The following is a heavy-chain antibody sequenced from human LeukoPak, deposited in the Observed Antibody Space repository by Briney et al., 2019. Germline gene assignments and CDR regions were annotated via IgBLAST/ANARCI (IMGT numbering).Heavy chain of an antibody. CDR2: MSNSGHT. CDR3: ARVSAAGTGPDS. D-gene: IGHD6-13*01. Sequence: TSETLSLTCTVSGGSISSSNYYWSWIRQPPGKGLEWIGFMSNSGHTDSTPSLKSRVTISLDTSKNQFSLKLNSVTAADTAVYYCARVSAAGTGPDSWGQGTLVTVSS. CDR1: GGSISSSNYY. V-gene: IGHV4-61*01. J-gene: IGHJ4*02.